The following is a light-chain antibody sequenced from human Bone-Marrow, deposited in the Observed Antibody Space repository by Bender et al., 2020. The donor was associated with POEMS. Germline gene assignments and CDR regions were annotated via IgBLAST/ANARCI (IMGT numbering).Light chain of an antibody. CDR2: GYN. V-gene: IGLV1-40*01. CDR3: QSYDNSLGGWV. J-gene: IGLJ3*02. Sequence: QSALTQPASVSGAPGQSVTISCTGSSSNIGAGYDVLWYQQLPGTAPKLLIYGYNNRPSGVPDRFSGSKSGTSASLAITGLQAEDEGDYYCQSYDNSLGGWVFGGGTKLTVL. CDR1: SSNIGAGYD.